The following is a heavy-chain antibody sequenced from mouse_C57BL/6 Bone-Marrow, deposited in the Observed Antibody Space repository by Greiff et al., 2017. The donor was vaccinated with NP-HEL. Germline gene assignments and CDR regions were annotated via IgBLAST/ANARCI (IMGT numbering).Heavy chain of an antibody. V-gene: IGHV1-53*01. CDR2: INPSNGGT. D-gene: IGHD2-1*01. CDR3: ARVNYGNYPYYAMDY. Sequence: QVQLQQPGTELVKPGASVKLSCKASGYTFTSYWMPWVKQRPGQGLEWIGNINPSNGGTNYNEKFKSKATLTVDKSSSTAYMQLSSLTSEDSAVYYCARVNYGNYPYYAMDYWGQGTSVTVSS. J-gene: IGHJ4*01. CDR1: GYTFTSYW.